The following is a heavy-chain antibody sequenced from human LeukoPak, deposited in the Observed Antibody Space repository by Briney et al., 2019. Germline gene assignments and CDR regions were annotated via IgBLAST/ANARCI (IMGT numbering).Heavy chain of an antibody. CDR2: IIPILGIA. CDR3: ARDLGYGSGSYRYYFDY. J-gene: IGHJ4*02. CDR1: GGTFSSYA. D-gene: IGHD3-10*01. Sequence: GASVKVSCKASGGTFSSYAISWVRQAPGQGLEWMGRIIPILGIANYAQKFQGRVTITADKSTSTAYMELSSLRSEDTAVYYCARDLGYGSGSYRYYFDYWGQGTLVTVSS. V-gene: IGHV1-69*04.